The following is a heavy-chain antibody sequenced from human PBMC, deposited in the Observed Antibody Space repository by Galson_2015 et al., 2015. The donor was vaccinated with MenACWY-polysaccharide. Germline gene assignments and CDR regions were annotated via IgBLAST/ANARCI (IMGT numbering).Heavy chain of an antibody. CDR3: AKSGGDGVQVFATVQTAPES. Sequence: SLRLSCAASGFTFSTFPRNWVRQTPGKGLECVAGISGSGNSAFYADSVRCRFTISRDNSRNTLYLQMNSLRADDTALYYCAKSGGDGVQVFATVQTAPESWGRGTLVPVS. D-gene: IGHD2-21*01. J-gene: IGHJ4*02. CDR2: ISGSGNSA. V-gene: IGHV3-23*01. CDR1: GFTFSTFP.